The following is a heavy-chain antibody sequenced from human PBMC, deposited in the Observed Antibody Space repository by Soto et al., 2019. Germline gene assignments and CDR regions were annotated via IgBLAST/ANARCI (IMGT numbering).Heavy chain of an antibody. J-gene: IGHJ5*02. Sequence: EVQLVESGGGSVQPGGSLGLSCAASGFTFSASDMHWVRQTTGGGLEWVAAIGTLHDTYYPDSVKGRFTISRDNARNSLNLQMNSLRGGDTGVYYCARQASYWHGGGGWLDPWGQGTLVTVSS. CDR1: GFTFSASD. D-gene: IGHD2-8*02. CDR3: ARQASYWHGGGGWLDP. V-gene: IGHV3-13*01. CDR2: IGTLHDT.